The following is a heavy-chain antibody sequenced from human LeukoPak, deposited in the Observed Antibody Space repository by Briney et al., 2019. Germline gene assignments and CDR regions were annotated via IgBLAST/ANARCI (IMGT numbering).Heavy chain of an antibody. CDR1: GFTFSTCA. J-gene: IGHJ4*02. D-gene: IGHD6-13*01. V-gene: IGHV3-23*01. CDR2: ISGGGRST. CDR3: AKDPASSSWTGYFDY. Sequence: PGGSLRLSCAASGFTFSTCAMSWVRQAPGKGLEWVSTISGGGRSTDYADSVKGQFTISRDNSKNTLYLQMNSLRAEDTAVYYCAKDPASSSWTGYFDYGGQGTLVTVSS.